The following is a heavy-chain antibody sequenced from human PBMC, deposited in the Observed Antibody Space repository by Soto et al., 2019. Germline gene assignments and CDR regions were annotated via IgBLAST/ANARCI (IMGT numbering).Heavy chain of an antibody. CDR2: IYYSGRT. J-gene: IGHJ6*02. Sequence: SETLSLTCTVSGCSVSSGSYYWSWIRQPPGKGLEWIGYIYYSGRTNYKHSLKSRDNISVDTSKKQYTLKLRSETASDTAVYYCARHSPPMYDILTGTTLDPYYGMDVWGQGTTVT. CDR3: ARHSPPMYDILTGTTLDPYYGMDV. CDR1: GCSVSSGSYY. V-gene: IGHV4-61*01. D-gene: IGHD3-9*01.